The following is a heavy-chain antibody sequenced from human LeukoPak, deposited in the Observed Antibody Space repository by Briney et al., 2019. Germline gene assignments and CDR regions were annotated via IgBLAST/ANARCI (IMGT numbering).Heavy chain of an antibody. CDR3: ARGQLLWFGELEGGWFDP. Sequence: PGGSLRLSCAASGFTFSDYWMHWVRQAPGKGLVWVSRVKSDASSTNYADSVKGRFTISRDNAKNSLYLQMNSLRAEDTAVYYCARGQLLWFGELEGGWFDPWGQGTLVTVSS. CDR1: GFTFSDYW. D-gene: IGHD3-10*01. V-gene: IGHV3-74*01. J-gene: IGHJ5*02. CDR2: VKSDASST.